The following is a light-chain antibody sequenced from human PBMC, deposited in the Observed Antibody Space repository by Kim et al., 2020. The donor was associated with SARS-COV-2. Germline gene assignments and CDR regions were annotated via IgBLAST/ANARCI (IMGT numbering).Light chain of an antibody. V-gene: IGLV1-40*01. Sequence: QSVLTQPPSVSGAPGQRVTISCTGSSSNIGAGYDVHWYQHIPGTAPKLLIYGNKNRPSGVPDRFTGSKSGNSGSLAITGLQAEDEAYYFCQSFDTSLYGGVFGGGTKVTVL. CDR3: QSFDTSLYGGV. J-gene: IGLJ3*02. CDR1: SSNIGAGYD. CDR2: GNK.